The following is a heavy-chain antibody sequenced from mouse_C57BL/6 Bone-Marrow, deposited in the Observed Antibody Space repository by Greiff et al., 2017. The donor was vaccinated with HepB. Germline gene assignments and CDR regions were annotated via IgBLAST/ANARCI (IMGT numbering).Heavy chain of an antibody. D-gene: IGHD1-1*01. CDR3: ARRWYYGSSPFGD. CDR2: IDPSDSYT. Sequence: VQLQQPGAELVKPGASVKLSCKASGYTFTSYWMQWVKQRPGQGLEWIGEIDPSDSYTNYNQKFKGKATLTVDTSSSTAYMQLSSLTSEDSAVYYCARRWYYGSSPFGDWGQGTTLTVAS. J-gene: IGHJ2*01. CDR1: GYTFTSYW. V-gene: IGHV1-50*01.